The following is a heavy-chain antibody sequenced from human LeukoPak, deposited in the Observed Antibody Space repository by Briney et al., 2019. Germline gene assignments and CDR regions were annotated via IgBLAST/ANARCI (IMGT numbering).Heavy chain of an antibody. Sequence: KPSETLSLTCTVSGGSISSSSYYWGWIRQPPGKGLEWIGSIYYSGSTYYNPSLKSRVTISVDTSKNQFSLKLSSVTAADTAVYYCARGRWFGEQYYFDYWGQGTLVTVSS. D-gene: IGHD3-10*01. CDR2: IYYSGST. CDR1: GGSISSSSYY. CDR3: ARGRWFGEQYYFDY. J-gene: IGHJ4*02. V-gene: IGHV4-39*07.